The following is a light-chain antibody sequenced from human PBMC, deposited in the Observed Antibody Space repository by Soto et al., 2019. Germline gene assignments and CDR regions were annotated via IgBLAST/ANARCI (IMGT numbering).Light chain of an antibody. Sequence: EIVMTQSPPALSEPTGERATLSCRASQSVSSHLAWSRQKPGQAPRLLIYGASTWATGIPARFSGSGSGTEIALTISSLYPEDFAIYYCHPYTNYTPRTSGQGAKVDIK. CDR2: GAS. CDR1: QSVSSH. J-gene: IGKJ1*01. V-gene: IGKV3-15*01. CDR3: HPYTNYTPRT.